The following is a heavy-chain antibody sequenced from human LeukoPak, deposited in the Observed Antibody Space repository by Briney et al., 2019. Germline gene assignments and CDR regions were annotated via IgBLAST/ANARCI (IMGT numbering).Heavy chain of an antibody. J-gene: IGHJ6*03. CDR3: ARWGIAAADSYYYMDV. CDR1: GYTFTVYY. CDR2: INPNSGGT. D-gene: IGHD6-13*01. V-gene: IGHV1-2*02. Sequence: ASVTVSFTSSGYTFTVYYMHWVRQAPGQGMEWMGWINPNSGGTNYSQKFQGRVTMTRDTSISTAYMELSSLRSGDTAVYFCARWGIAAADSYYYMDVWGKGTTVTISS.